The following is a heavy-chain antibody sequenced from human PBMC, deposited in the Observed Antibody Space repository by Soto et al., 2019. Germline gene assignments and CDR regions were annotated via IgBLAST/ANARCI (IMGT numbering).Heavy chain of an antibody. CDR1: GGSISSSSYY. V-gene: IGHV4-39*01. D-gene: IGHD4-17*01. J-gene: IGHJ4*02. CDR3: ARLDYGDYGWYFDY. CDR2: IYYSGST. Sequence: SSETLSLTCTVSGGSISSSSYYWGWIRQPPGKGLEWIGSIYYSGSTYYNPSLKSRVTISVDTSKNQFSLKLSSVTAADTAVYYCARLDYGDYGWYFDYWGQGTLVTVSS.